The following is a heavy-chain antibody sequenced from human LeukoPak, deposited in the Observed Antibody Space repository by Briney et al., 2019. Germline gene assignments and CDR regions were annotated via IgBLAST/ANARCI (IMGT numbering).Heavy chain of an antibody. CDR1: GFTFDDYA. V-gene: IGHV3-9*01. Sequence: GGSLRLSCAASGFTFDDYAMHWVRQAPGKGLEWVSGISWNSGSIGYADSVKGRFTISRDNAKNSLYLQMNGLRAEDTAVYYCARVGTITMVRPIDYWGQGTLVTVSS. CDR2: ISWNSGSI. CDR3: ARVGTITMVRPIDY. J-gene: IGHJ4*02. D-gene: IGHD3-10*01.